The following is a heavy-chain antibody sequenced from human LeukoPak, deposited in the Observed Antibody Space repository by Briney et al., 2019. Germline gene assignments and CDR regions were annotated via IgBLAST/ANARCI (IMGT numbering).Heavy chain of an antibody. D-gene: IGHD5-12*01. CDR1: GFTFSNYW. CDR3: AGAYSAYDPFDY. CDR2: LNADGNSI. V-gene: IGHV3-74*01. J-gene: IGHJ4*02. Sequence: GSLRLSCAASGFTFSNYWMHWVRQAPGKGLVWASRLNADGNSITYADSVRGRFTISRDNAKNTVHLQMNSLRVEDTAIYFCAGAYSAYDPFDYWGQGILVTVSS.